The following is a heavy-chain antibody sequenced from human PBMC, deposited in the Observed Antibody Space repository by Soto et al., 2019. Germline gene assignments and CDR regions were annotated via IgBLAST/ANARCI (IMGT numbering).Heavy chain of an antibody. Sequence: GASVKVSCKASGGTFSSYAISWVRQAPGQGLEWMGGIIPIFGTANYAQKFQGRVTITADESTSTAYMELSSLRSEDTAVYYCARETPYEYYFDYWGQGTLVTVSS. CDR2: IIPIFGTA. D-gene: IGHD2-8*01. CDR3: ARETPYEYYFDY. V-gene: IGHV1-69*13. CDR1: GGTFSSYA. J-gene: IGHJ4*02.